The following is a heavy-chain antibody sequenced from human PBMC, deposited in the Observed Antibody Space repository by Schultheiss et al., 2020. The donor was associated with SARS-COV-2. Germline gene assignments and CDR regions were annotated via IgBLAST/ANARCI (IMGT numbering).Heavy chain of an antibody. CDR3: ARIRNYDFWSGYYTVFDY. D-gene: IGHD3-3*01. Sequence: SGPTLVKPTQTLTLTCTFSGFSLSTIAVRASWIRQPPGKALEWLAHIDWDGDRFYSTSLKTRLTISKDTSKNQVVLTMTNMDPVDTATYYCARIRNYDFWSGYYTVFDYWGQGTLVTVSS. J-gene: IGHJ4*02. CDR2: IDWDGDR. CDR1: GFSLSTIAVR. V-gene: IGHV2-70*04.